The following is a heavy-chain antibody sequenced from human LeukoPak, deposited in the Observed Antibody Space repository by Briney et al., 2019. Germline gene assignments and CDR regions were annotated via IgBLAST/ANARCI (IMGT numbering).Heavy chain of an antibody. CDR3: AEVRTGHYFDY. V-gene: IGHV3-23*01. Sequence: GGSLRLSCAASGFTFSSYAMSWVRQAPGKGLEWVSAISGSGGSTYYADSVKGRFTISRDNSNNTLFLQMNSLRAEDTAVYYSAEVRTGHYFDYWGQGTLVTVSS. CDR1: GFTFSSYA. CDR2: ISGSGGST. J-gene: IGHJ4*02. D-gene: IGHD1-1*01.